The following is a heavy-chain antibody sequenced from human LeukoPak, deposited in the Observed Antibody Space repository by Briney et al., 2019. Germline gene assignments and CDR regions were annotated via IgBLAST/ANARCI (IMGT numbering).Heavy chain of an antibody. CDR3: ARDDPEYSIDN. V-gene: IGHV4-59*01. J-gene: IGHJ4*02. Sequence: SETLSLTCTVSGGSISSYYWSWIRQPPGKGLEWIGYIYYSGSTNYNPSLKSRVTISVDASKNQFSLKLSSVTAADTAVYYCARDDPEYSIDNWGQGTLVTVSS. CDR2: IYYSGST. D-gene: IGHD6-6*01. CDR1: GGSISSYY.